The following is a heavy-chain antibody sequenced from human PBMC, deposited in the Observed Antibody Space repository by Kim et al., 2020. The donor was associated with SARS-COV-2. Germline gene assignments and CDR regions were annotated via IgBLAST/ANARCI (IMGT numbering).Heavy chain of an antibody. CDR2: ITWNSGSI. CDR1: GFTFDDYA. D-gene: IGHD2-21*01. V-gene: IGHV3-9*01. J-gene: IGHJ6*02. CDR3: AGCSYYGMDV. Sequence: GGSLRLSCAAYGFTFDDYAMEWVRQAPGKGLEWVAGITWNSGSIGYADSVKGRFAISRDNAKNSLYLQMNSLRTEDTALYYCAGCSYYGMDVWGQGTTVTVSS.